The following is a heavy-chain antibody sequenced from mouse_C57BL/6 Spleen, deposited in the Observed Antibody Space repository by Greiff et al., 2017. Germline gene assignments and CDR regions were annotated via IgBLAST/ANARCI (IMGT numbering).Heavy chain of an antibody. Sequence: QVQLQQPGAELVKPGASVKLSCKASGYTFTSYWMHWVKQRPGQGLEWIGMIHPNSGSTNYNEQFKSKATLTVDKSSSTAYMQLSSLTSEDSAVYYCARETMGLRGLYWYFDVWGTGTTVTVAS. V-gene: IGHV1-64*01. CDR1: GYTFTSYW. CDR3: ARETMGLRGLYWYFDV. D-gene: IGHD1-1*02. J-gene: IGHJ1*03. CDR2: IHPNSGST.